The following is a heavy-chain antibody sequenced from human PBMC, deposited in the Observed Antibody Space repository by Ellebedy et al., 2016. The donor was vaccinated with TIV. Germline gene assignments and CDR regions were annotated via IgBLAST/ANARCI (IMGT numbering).Heavy chain of an antibody. CDR1: GFTFSSYW. CDR2: INSDGTTT. D-gene: IGHD2-21*02. J-gene: IGHJ4*02. V-gene: IGHV3-74*01. CDR3: ACVGSGDPR. Sequence: GGSLRLSXAASGFTFSSYWMHWARQAPGKGLVWVSRINSDGTTTTYADSVEGRFTISRDNARNTLYLQMNSLRAEDTAVYYCACVGSGDPRWGQGTLVTVSS.